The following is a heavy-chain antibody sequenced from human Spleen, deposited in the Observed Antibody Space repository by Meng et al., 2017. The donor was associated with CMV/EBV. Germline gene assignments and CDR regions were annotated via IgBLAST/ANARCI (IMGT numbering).Heavy chain of an antibody. CDR2: IYQDGVEK. CDR1: GFSFSSSW. CDR3: AKELDPAVAGNQGYFDY. J-gene: IGHJ4*02. D-gene: IGHD6-19*01. V-gene: IGHV3-7*01. Sequence: GESLKISCAASGFSFSSSWMSWVRRAPGKGLEWVANIYQDGVEKYYVESVRGRFTISRANAKNSLYLQMNSLRAEDTAVYFCAKELDPAVAGNQGYFDYWGRGALVTVSS.